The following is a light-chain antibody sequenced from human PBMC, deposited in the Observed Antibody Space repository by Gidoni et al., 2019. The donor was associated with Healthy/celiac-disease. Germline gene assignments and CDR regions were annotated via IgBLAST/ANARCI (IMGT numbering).Light chain of an antibody. V-gene: IGKV3-20*01. CDR2: GAS. J-gene: IGKJ3*01. Sequence: EIVLTQSPGTLSLSPGERATLSCRASQSVSSSYLAWYQQKPGQAPRLLIYGASSRATGIPDFTLTISRLEPEDFAVYYCQQYGSSFTFGPXTKVDIK. CDR3: QQYGSSFT. CDR1: QSVSSSY.